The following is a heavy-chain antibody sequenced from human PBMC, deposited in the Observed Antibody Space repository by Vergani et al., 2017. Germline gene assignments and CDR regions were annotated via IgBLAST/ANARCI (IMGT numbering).Heavy chain of an antibody. CDR1: GSSISSGDHC. CDR3: ARVDTQVPATSHFYYMDV. CDR2: IFYSGTT. V-gene: IGHV4-31*11. J-gene: IGHJ6*03. D-gene: IGHD6-25*01. Sequence: QVQLQESGPGVVKPSQTLSLTCAVSGSSISSGDHCWTWIRQRPGKGLEWIGYIFYSGTTYDNPSLRSRLTISVDTSQNQFSLKLRSVTAADTDVYYCARVDTQVPATSHFYYMDVWGKGTTVVVSS.